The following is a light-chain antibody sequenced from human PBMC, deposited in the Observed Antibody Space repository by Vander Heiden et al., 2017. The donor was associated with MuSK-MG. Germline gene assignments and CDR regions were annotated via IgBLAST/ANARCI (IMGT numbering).Light chain of an antibody. J-gene: IGKJ2*01. V-gene: IGKV4-1*01. Sequence: DIVMTQSPDSLAVSLGERATINCKSSQSVLYSSNNKNYLVWYQQKPGQPPKLLIYWASTRESGVPDRFSGSGSGTDFTLTISSLQAEDVAVYYCQQDDSTPSTFGQGTKLEIK. CDR1: QSVLYSSNNKNY. CDR3: QQDDSTPST. CDR2: WAS.